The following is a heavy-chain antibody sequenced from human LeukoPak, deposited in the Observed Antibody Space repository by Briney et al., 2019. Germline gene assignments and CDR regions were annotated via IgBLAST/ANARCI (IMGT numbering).Heavy chain of an antibody. Sequence: GGSLSLSCAASGFSFTYEMNWVRQAPGKGLEWVSSISSGGGTIYYADSVKGRFTISRDNAKNSLYLQMNSLRAEDTAVYYCARAGDRYCSGGSCYSDYSGQGTLVTVSS. D-gene: IGHD2-15*01. J-gene: IGHJ4*02. V-gene: IGHV3-48*03. CDR3: ARAGDRYCSGGSCYSDY. CDR2: ISSGGGTI. CDR1: GFSFTYE.